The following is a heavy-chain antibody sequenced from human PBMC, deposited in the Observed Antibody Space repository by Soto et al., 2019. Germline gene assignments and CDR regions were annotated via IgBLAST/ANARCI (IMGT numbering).Heavy chain of an antibody. CDR1: GGSFSGYY. J-gene: IGHJ5*02. CDR3: ARVINAVGSGSYYNHSHWFDP. D-gene: IGHD3-10*01. Sequence: SETLSLTCAVYGGSFSGYYWSWIRQPPGKGLEWIGEINHSGSTNYNPSLKSRVTISVDTSKDQFSLKLSSVTAADTAVYYCARVINAVGSGSYYNHSHWFDPWGQGTLVTVS. CDR2: INHSGST. V-gene: IGHV4-34*01.